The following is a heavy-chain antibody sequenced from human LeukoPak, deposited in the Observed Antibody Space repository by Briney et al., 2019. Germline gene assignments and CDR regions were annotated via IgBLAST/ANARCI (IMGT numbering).Heavy chain of an antibody. J-gene: IGHJ3*01. D-gene: IGHD6-19*01. CDR1: GYIFTGFN. V-gene: IGHV1-2*02. CDR2: INPNGGGT. CDR3: ASFLAVATNAFDV. Sequence: ASVKVSCKASGYIFTGFNVHWVRQAPGQGLEWMGWINPNGGGTNYAQKFQGRVTMTRDTSISTAYMELSRLRSDDTAVYFCASFLAVATNAFDVWGQGTMVTVSS.